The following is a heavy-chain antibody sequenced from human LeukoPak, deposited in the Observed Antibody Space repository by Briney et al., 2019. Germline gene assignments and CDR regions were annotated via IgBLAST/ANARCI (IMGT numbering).Heavy chain of an antibody. Sequence: ASVKVSCKASGYTFTGYYMHWVRQAPGQGLEWMGWINPNSGGTNYAQKFQGWVTMTRDTSISTAYMELSRLRPDDTAVYYCARGDGDYVYYFDYWGQGTLVTVSS. V-gene: IGHV1-2*04. D-gene: IGHD4-17*01. CDR2: INPNSGGT. CDR3: ARGDGDYVYYFDY. CDR1: GYTFTGYY. J-gene: IGHJ4*02.